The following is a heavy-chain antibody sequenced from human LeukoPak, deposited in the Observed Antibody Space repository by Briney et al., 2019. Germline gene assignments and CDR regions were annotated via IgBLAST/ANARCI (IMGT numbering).Heavy chain of an antibody. CDR2: IYSGGSI. CDR3: ARLGAAWAFDI. Sequence: GGSLRLSCAASGFNVISTYMSWVRQAPGKRLEWVSVIYSGGSISYADSVKGRFTISRDYSKNTLYLQMNSLRAEDTAMYYCARLGAAWAFDIWGQGTMVTVSS. CDR1: GFNVISTY. D-gene: IGHD6-13*01. J-gene: IGHJ3*02. V-gene: IGHV3-53*01.